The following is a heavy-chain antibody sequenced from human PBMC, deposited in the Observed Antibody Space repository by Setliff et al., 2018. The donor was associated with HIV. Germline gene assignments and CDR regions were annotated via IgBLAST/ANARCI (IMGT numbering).Heavy chain of an antibody. Sequence: SETLSLTCAVSGDFFSRAYYWGWIRQPPGKGLEWIGNIYYSGNTYYNPSLKSRVTMSVDMSKNQFSLNLTSVTAAETAVYYCARVIRSPNCPWCHYYCMDVWGKGTTVTVSS. CDR3: ARVIRSPNCPWCHYYCMDV. D-gene: IGHD2-2*01. CDR2: IYYSGNT. V-gene: IGHV4-38-2*01. CDR1: GDFFSRAYY. J-gene: IGHJ6*03.